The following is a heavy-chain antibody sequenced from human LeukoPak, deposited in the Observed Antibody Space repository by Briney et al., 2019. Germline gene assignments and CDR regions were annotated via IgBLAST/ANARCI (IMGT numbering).Heavy chain of an antibody. D-gene: IGHD2-15*01. J-gene: IGHJ4*02. CDR1: GFTFNLAW. CDR3: TTHPGYESY. CDR2: IKRNTQGSTT. Sequence: GGSLRLSCATSGFTFNLAWMSWVRQAPGKGLEWVGRIKRNTQGSTTDYAAAVKGRFTISRDDSKDTLYLQMNSLEIEDTGVYYCTTHPGYESYWGQGTLVTVSS. V-gene: IGHV3-15*01.